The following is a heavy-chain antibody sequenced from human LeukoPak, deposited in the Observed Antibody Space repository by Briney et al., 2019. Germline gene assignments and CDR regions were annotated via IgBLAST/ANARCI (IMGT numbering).Heavy chain of an antibody. D-gene: IGHD6-19*01. CDR3: ASSFPEASGGGMD. Sequence: ASVKVSCKASGYTFTAYYIHWVRQAPGQGLEWMGWINPNSGGTNYAQKFQGRVTMTRDTSISTAYMELSRLRSDDTAVYYCASSFPEASGGGMDWGQGTLVTVSS. J-gene: IGHJ4*02. CDR2: INPNSGGT. V-gene: IGHV1-2*02. CDR1: GYTFTAYY.